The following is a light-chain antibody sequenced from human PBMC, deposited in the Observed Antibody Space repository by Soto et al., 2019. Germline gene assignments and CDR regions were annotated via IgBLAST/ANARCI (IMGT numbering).Light chain of an antibody. V-gene: IGKV1-39*01. Sequence: DIQMTQSPSSLSASVEYRVTITCRASQNINNKLIWYQQKPGEAPKPLIYTASSLYSGVPSRFSGSGSGTDFTLTISSLQPEDFATYYCQQGYSNPITFGQGTRLEI. J-gene: IGKJ5*01. CDR1: QNINNK. CDR3: QQGYSNPIT. CDR2: TAS.